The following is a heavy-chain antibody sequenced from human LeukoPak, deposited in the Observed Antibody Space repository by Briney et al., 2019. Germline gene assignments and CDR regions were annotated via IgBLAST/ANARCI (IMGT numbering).Heavy chain of an antibody. CDR2: INPSGGST. Sequence: ASVKVSCKASGYTFTSYYMHWVRQAPGQGLEWMGIINPSGGSTSYAQKFQGRVTMTRDMSTSTVYMELSSLRSEDTAVYYCARYYRGRGFDYWGQGTLVTVSS. CDR3: ARYYRGRGFDY. V-gene: IGHV1-46*01. J-gene: IGHJ4*02. CDR1: GYTFTSYY. D-gene: IGHD3-10*01.